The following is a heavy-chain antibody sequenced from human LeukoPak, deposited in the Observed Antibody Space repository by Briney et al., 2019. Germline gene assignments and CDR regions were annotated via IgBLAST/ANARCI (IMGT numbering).Heavy chain of an antibody. CDR3: AWHYVWGRFDS. D-gene: IGHD3-16*01. V-gene: IGHV4-34*01. CDR1: GGSFTNQF. Sequence: PETLSLTCGVSGGSFTNQFWTWIRQAPGQGLEWIGDINHNRVTNYNPSLKSRVTISADTSNFLSLRSVTAADTAVYFCAWHYVWGRFDSWGQGTLVTVSS. J-gene: IGHJ4*02. CDR2: INHNRVT.